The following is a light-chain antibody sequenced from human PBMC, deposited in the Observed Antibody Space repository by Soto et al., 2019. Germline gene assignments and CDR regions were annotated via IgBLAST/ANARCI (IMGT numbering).Light chain of an antibody. CDR1: SSDIGAYKY. CDR2: EVS. CDR3: KSYTSTSTYV. Sequence: QSVLTQPASVSGSLGQSITLSCTGTSSDIGAYKYVSWYQQHPGKAPKLMIYEVSNRPSGVSYRFSGSKSGNTASLTISGLQAEDEADYYCKSYTSTSTYVFGTGTKLTVL. J-gene: IGLJ1*01. V-gene: IGLV2-14*01.